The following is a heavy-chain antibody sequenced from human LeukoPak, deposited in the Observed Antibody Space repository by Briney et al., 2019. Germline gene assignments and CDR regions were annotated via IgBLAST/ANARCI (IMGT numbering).Heavy chain of an antibody. D-gene: IGHD6-19*01. CDR1: GYSFTSYW. V-gene: IGHV5-51*01. J-gene: IGHJ4*02. CDR2: IYPGDSDT. Sequence: GESLKISCKDSGYSFTSYWIGWVRQMPGKGLEWMGIIYPGDSDTRYSPSFQGQVTISADKSISTAYLQWSSLKASDTAMYYCARLPRVSSGWDYFDYWGQGTLVTVSS. CDR3: ARLPRVSSGWDYFDY.